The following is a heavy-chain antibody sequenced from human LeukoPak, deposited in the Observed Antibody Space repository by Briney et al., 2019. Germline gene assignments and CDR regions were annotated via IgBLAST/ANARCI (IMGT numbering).Heavy chain of an antibody. J-gene: IGHJ3*02. D-gene: IGHD3-22*01. CDR3: ARGPYSYDSSGAFDI. CDR1: GYSISSGYF. CDR2: ISSSGST. Sequence: SETLSLTCTVSGYSISSGYFWGWIRQPPGKGLEWIGRISSSGSTNYNPSLKSRVTISVDTSKNQFSLKLSSVTAADTAVYFCARGPYSYDSSGAFDIWGQGTMVTVSS. V-gene: IGHV4-38-2*02.